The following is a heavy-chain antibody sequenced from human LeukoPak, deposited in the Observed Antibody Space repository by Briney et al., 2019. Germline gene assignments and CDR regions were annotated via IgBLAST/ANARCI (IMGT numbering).Heavy chain of an antibody. CDR2: IYYSGST. D-gene: IGHD3-22*01. Sequence: SETLSLTCTVSGGSIRSSSYYWGWIRQPPGKGLEWIGSIYYSGSTNYKPSLRSRVTISVDTSKNQFSLRLSSVTAADTAVYYCARHAGSYYTYNFDYWGQGTLVTVSS. CDR3: ARHAGSYYTYNFDY. J-gene: IGHJ4*02. V-gene: IGHV4-39*01. CDR1: GGSIRSSSYY.